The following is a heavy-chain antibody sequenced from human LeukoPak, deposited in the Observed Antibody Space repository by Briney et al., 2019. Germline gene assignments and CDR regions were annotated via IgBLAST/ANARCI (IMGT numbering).Heavy chain of an antibody. D-gene: IGHD6-13*01. CDR2: IYYSGST. CDR1: GGSISSSSYY. CDR3: ASGGSSWSFGY. Sequence: SETLSLTCTVSGGSISSSSYYWGWIRQSPGKGLEWIGSIYYSGSTYYNPSLKSRVTISVDTSKNQFSLKLSSVTAADTAVYYCASGGSSWSFGYWGQGTLVTVSS. V-gene: IGHV4-39*07. J-gene: IGHJ4*02.